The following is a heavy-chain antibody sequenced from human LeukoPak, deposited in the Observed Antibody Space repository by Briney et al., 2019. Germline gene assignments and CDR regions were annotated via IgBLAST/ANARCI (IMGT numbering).Heavy chain of an antibody. CDR1: GGSFSGYY. Sequence: SETLPLTCAVYGGSFSGYYWSWIRQPPGKGLEWIGEINHSGSTNYNPSLKSRVTISVDTSKNQFSLKLSSVTAADTAVYYCARVGLRNYYYGMDVWGQGTTVTVSS. V-gene: IGHV4-34*01. J-gene: IGHJ6*02. CDR2: INHSGST. CDR3: ARVGLRNYYYGMDV.